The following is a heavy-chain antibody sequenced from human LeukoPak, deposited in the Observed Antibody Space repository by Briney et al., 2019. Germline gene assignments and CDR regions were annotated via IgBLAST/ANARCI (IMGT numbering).Heavy chain of an antibody. V-gene: IGHV3-7*01. CDR1: GFTFSTYW. Sequence: GGSLRLSCAASGFTFSTYWMSWVRQAPGKGLEWVANIKQDGSEKYYVDSVKGRFTISRDNPKNSLYLQMNTLRPEDTAVYYCARVANPYYDFHYWGQGTLVTVSS. CDR3: ARVANPYYDFHY. D-gene: IGHD3-3*01. CDR2: IKQDGSEK. J-gene: IGHJ4*02.